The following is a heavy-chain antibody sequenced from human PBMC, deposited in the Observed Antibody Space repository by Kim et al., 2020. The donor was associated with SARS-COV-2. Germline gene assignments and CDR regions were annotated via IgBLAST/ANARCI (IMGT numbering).Heavy chain of an antibody. CDR3: SRRGEIVDHGMDV. J-gene: IGHJ6*02. Sequence: GGSLRLSCAASGFAFSDCAVHWFRQASGKGLEWLGRIRTKVNNYATVYAASVEGRFTISRDYSKNTAYLQMNSLKTEDTAVYFCSRRGEIVDHGMDVWG. CDR1: GFAFSDCA. CDR2: IRTKVNNYAT. V-gene: IGHV3-73*01. D-gene: IGHD3-22*01.